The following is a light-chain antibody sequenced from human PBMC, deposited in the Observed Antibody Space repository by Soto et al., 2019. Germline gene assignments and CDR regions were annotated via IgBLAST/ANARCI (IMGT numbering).Light chain of an antibody. CDR1: QSINSD. J-gene: IGKJ5*01. CDR3: QQYNNWPFS. CDR2: GAS. V-gene: IGKV3D-15*01. Sequence: EIVMTQSPATLSVSPGETTRLSCRASQSINSDVAWYQQKVGQTPRLLIHGASTRATGIAARFSGSGSGTDFTLTISGLQSEDSAVYFCQQYNNWPFSFGQGTRLEIK.